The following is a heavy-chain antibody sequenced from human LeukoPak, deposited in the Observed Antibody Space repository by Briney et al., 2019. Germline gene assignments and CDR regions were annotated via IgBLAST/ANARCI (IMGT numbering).Heavy chain of an antibody. V-gene: IGHV3-21*01. Sequence: GGSLRLSCAASGFTFSSYSMNWVRQAPGKGLEWVSSISSSSYIYYADSVKGRFTISRDNAKNSLYLQMNSLRAEDTAVYYCARVGDIVVVVAASDYWGQGTLVTVSS. CDR3: ARVGDIVVVVAASDY. J-gene: IGHJ4*02. CDR1: GFTFSSYS. CDR2: ISSSSYI. D-gene: IGHD2-15*01.